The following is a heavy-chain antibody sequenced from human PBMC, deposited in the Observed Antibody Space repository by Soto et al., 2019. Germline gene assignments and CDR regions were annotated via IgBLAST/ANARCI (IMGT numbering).Heavy chain of an antibody. V-gene: IGHV3-30*18. CDR2: ISYDGSNK. Sequence: GGSLRLSCAASGVPFSSYGMHWVRQAPGKGLEWVAVISYDGSNKYYADSVKGRFTISRDNSKNTLYLQMNSLRAEDTAVYYCAKDLGYCSSTSCYVYYYYYGMDVWGQGTTVTVSS. CDR1: GVPFSSYG. D-gene: IGHD2-2*03. CDR3: AKDLGYCSSTSCYVYYYYYGMDV. J-gene: IGHJ6*02.